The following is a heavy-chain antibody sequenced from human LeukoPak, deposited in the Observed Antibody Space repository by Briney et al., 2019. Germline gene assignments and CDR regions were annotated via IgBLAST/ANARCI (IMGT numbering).Heavy chain of an antibody. V-gene: IGHV3-48*02. CDR3: ARGNYYGQDY. D-gene: IGHD3-10*01. CDR2: ISSSSSTI. CDR1: GFTFSSYS. Sequence: GGSLRLSCSASGFTFSSYSMKWVRQAPGKGLGLVSYISSSSSTIYYAYAVNGRFTISRDNAKNSMYLQMNSMREEDTAVYYSARGNYYGQDYWGQGTLVTVSS. J-gene: IGHJ4*02.